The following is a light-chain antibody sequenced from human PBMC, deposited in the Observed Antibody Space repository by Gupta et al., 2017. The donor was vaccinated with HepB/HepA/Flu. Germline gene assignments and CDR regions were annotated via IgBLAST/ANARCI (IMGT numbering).Light chain of an antibody. CDR1: QSVSSN. Sequence: EILMTQSPATLSLSPGDTAALSCRSSQSVSSNLAWYQQKPGQAPRVLMYGASTRATGIPARFSGSGSGTEFTLTISSLQSEDFAVYYCQQYNDWPSTFGQGTRLEIK. CDR3: QQYNDWPST. CDR2: GAS. V-gene: IGKV3-15*01. J-gene: IGKJ2*01.